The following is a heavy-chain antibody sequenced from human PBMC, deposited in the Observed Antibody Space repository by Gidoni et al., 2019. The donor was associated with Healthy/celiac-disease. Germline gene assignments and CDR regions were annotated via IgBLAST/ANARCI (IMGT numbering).Heavy chain of an antibody. CDR1: SGGYY. CDR3: AREGGAAAGGDY. D-gene: IGHD6-13*01. Sequence: SGGYYWSWIRQHPGKGLEWIGYIYYSGSTYYNPSLKSRVTISVDTSKNQFSLKLSSVTAADTAVYYCAREGGAAAGGDYWGQGTLVTVSS. CDR2: IYYSGST. J-gene: IGHJ4*02. V-gene: IGHV4-31*02.